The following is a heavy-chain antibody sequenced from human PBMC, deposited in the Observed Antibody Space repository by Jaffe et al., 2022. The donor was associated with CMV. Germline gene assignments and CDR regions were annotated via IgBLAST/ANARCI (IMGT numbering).Heavy chain of an antibody. CDR1: GGSFSGYY. J-gene: IGHJ3*02. D-gene: IGHD2-8*01. V-gene: IGHV4-34*01. CDR3: ARESYCTNGVCYYDAFDI. Sequence: QVQLQQWGAGLLKPSETLSLTCAVYGGSFSGYYWSWIRQPPGKGLEWIGEINHSGSTNYNPSLKSRVTISVDTSKNQFSLKLSSVTAADTAVYYCARESYCTNGVCYYDAFDIWGQGTMVTVSS. CDR2: INHSGST.